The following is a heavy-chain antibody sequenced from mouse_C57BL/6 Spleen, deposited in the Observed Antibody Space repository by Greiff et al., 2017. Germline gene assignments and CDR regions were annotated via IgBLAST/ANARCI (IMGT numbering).Heavy chain of an antibody. Sequence: DVKLVESEGGLVQPGSSMKLSCTASGFTFSDYYMAWVRQVPEKGLEWVANINYDGSSTYYLDSLKSRFIISRDNAKNILYLQMSSLKSEDTATYYCARDRDYGSSYYAMDYWGQGTSVTVSS. V-gene: IGHV5-16*01. D-gene: IGHD1-1*01. CDR1: GFTFSDYY. CDR3: ARDRDYGSSYYAMDY. J-gene: IGHJ4*01. CDR2: INYDGSST.